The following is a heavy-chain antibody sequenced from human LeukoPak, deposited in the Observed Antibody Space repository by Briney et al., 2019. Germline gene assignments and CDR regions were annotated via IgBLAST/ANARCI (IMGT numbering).Heavy chain of an antibody. D-gene: IGHD3-10*01. V-gene: IGHV3-73*01. CDR1: GFTFSGSA. J-gene: IGHJ4*02. Sequence: PGGSLRLSCAASGFTFSGSAMHWVRQASGKGLEWVGRIRSKANSYATAYAASVKGRFTISRDDSKNTAYLQMNSLKTEDTAVYYCTRREYYYGSGSYYSNLVDYWGQGTLVTVSS. CDR2: IRSKANSYAT. CDR3: TRREYYYGSGSYYSNLVDY.